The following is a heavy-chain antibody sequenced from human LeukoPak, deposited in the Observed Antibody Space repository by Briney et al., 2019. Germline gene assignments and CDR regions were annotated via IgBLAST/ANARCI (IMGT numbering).Heavy chain of an antibody. Sequence: PGGSLRLSCAASGFTFNNYVMSWVRQAPGKGLEWVSTISAGGSSTFYADSVKGRFTISRDNSKNTVYLQMNSLRAEDTAVYYCAKGSGTTGWAFDYWGQGTLVTVSS. CDR2: ISAGGSST. J-gene: IGHJ4*02. D-gene: IGHD1-1*01. CDR3: AKGSGTTGWAFDY. V-gene: IGHV3-23*01. CDR1: GFTFNNYV.